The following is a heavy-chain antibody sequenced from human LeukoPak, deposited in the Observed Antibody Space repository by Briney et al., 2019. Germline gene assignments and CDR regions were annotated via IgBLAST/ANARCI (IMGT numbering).Heavy chain of an antibody. Sequence: SETLSLICTVSGGSISSSSYYWGWIRQPPGKGLEWIGSIYYSGSTYYNPSLKSRVTISVDTSKNQFSLKLSSVTAADTAVYYCARSPSSVDVWGQGTTVTVSS. CDR3: ARSPSSVDV. CDR2: IYYSGST. CDR1: GGSISSSSYY. J-gene: IGHJ6*02. V-gene: IGHV4-39*01.